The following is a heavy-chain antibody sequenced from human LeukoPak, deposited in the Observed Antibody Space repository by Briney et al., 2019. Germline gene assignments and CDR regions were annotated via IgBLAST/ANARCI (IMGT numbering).Heavy chain of an antibody. CDR3: ARDRDSSGWCPPSDWFDP. J-gene: IGHJ5*02. D-gene: IGHD6-19*01. Sequence: PGGSLRLSCAASGFTFSSYEMNWVRQAPGKGLEWVSYISSSGSTIYYADSVKGRFTISRDNAKNSLYLQMNSLRAEDTAVYYCARDRDSSGWCPPSDWFDPWGQGTLVTVSS. CDR1: GFTFSSYE. CDR2: ISSSGSTI. V-gene: IGHV3-48*03.